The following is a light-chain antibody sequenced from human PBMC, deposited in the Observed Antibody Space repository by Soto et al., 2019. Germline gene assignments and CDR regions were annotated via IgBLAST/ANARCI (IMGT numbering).Light chain of an antibody. CDR3: QQTYSTPPT. CDR2: AAS. Sequence: IQMTHSPSSLSASVVYRVTITFRASQSISTYLNWYQQKAGLAPKLLIYAASSLQSGVPSRFSGSGSGTDFTLTISSLQPEDFATYYCQQTYSTPPTFGQGTKVDI. V-gene: IGKV1-39*01. CDR1: QSISTY. J-gene: IGKJ1*01.